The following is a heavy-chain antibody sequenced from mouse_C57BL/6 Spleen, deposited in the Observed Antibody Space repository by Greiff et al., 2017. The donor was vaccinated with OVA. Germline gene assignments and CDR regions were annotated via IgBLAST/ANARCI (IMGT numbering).Heavy chain of an antibody. D-gene: IGHD1-1*01. CDR2: IYPGDGDT. J-gene: IGHJ2*01. V-gene: IGHV1-80*01. CDR3: ARSYYGSSYDFDY. CDR1: GYAFSSYW. Sequence: VKLMESGAELVKPGASVKISCKASGYAFSSYWMNWVKQRPGKGLEWIGQIYPGDGDTNYNGKFKGKATLTADKSSSTAYMQLSSLTSEDSAVYFCARSYYGSSYDFDYWGQGTTLTVSS.